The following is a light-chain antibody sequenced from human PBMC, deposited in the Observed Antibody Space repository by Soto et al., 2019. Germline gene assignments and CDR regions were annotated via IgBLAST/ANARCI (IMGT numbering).Light chain of an antibody. V-gene: IGLV1-40*01. CDR3: QSYDSSPSGYV. CDR1: GSNIGAGYD. J-gene: IGLJ1*01. CDR2: ANI. Sequence: QSVLTQPPSVSGAPGQRVTISCTGSGSNIGAGYDVHWYQQLPGTAPKLLIFANINRPSGVPDRFSGSKSGTSASLAITGRRAEDEADYYCQSYDSSPSGYVFGTGTKVTVL.